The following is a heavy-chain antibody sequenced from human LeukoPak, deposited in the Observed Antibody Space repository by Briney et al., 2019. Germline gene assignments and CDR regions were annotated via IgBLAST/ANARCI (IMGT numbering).Heavy chain of an antibody. CDR1: GFTFSSYA. CDR3: ARGHITALDY. CDR2: ISGTGGST. J-gene: IGHJ4*02. D-gene: IGHD2-21*02. Sequence: GGSLRLSCAASGFTFSSYALNWVRQAPGKGLEWVSAISGTGGSTYDADSVKGRFTISRDNSKNTLYLQMNSLRDEDTAVYYCARGHITALDYWGQGTLVTVSS. V-gene: IGHV3-23*01.